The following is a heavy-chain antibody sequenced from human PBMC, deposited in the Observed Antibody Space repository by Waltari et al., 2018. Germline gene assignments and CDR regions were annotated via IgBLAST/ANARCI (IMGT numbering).Heavy chain of an antibody. V-gene: IGHV4-4*07. D-gene: IGHD1-26*01. Sequence: QLQLQESGSGLVKPSQTLSLTCAVSGGSISSYYWSWIRQPAGKGLEWIGRIYTSGSTNYNPSLKSRVTMSVDTSKNQFSLKLSSVTAADTAVYYCARGVGATRSYYYYYMDVWGKGTTVTVSS. CDR2: IYTSGST. J-gene: IGHJ6*03. CDR3: ARGVGATRSYYYYYMDV. CDR1: GGSISSYY.